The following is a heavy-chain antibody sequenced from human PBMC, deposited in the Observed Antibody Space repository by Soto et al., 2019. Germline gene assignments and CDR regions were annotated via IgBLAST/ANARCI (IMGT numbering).Heavy chain of an antibody. D-gene: IGHD3-3*01. Sequence: SETLSLTCTVSGGSVSSGSYYWSWIRQPPGKGLEWIGYIYYSGSTNYNPSLKSRFTISVDTSKNQFSLKLSSVTAADTAVYYCARDAAHGIFGVVTTRYGMDVWGQGTTVTVSS. V-gene: IGHV4-61*01. CDR2: IYYSGST. J-gene: IGHJ6*02. CDR1: GGSVSSGSYY. CDR3: ARDAAHGIFGVVTTRYGMDV.